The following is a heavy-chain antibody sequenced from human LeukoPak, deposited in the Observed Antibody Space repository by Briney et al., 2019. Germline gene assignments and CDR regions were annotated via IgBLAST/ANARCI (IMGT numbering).Heavy chain of an antibody. CDR2: IIPIFGTA. CDR1: GGTFSSYA. Sequence: ASVKVSCKASGGTFSSYAISWVRQAPGQGLEWMGGIIPIFGTANYAQKFQGRVTITADESTSTAYMELSSLRSEDTAVYYCATPMRSGFREYYFDYWGQGTLVTVSS. J-gene: IGHJ4*02. D-gene: IGHD3-10*01. V-gene: IGHV1-69*13. CDR3: ATPMRSGFREYYFDY.